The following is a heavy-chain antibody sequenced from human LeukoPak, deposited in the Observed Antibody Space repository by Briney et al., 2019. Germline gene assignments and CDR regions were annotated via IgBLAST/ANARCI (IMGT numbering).Heavy chain of an antibody. V-gene: IGHV3-7*01. D-gene: IGHD7-27*01. CDR1: GFAFSSYW. CDR3: ARDPHWAYDAFDI. J-gene: IGHJ3*02. Sequence: GGSLRLSCAASGFAFSSYWMTWVRQAPGKGLEWVANIKQDGSEKYYVDSVKGRFTISRDNAKNSLYLQMNSLRAEDTAVYYCARDPHWAYDAFDIWGQGTMVTVSS. CDR2: IKQDGSEK.